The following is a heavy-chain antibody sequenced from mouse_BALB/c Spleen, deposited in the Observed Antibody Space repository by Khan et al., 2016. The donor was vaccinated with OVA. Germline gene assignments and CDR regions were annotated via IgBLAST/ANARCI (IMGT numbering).Heavy chain of an antibody. CDR3: ARWFDGYSSLYAMDY. J-gene: IGHJ4*01. Sequence: QVQLKQSGPGLVAPSQSLSITCTVSGFSLTNYGVHWVRQPTGKGLEWLVVIWSDGSTNYNSVLKSRLSISKDNSKSQVFLKMNSLQTDDTAIYYCARWFDGYSSLYAMDYWGQGTSVTVSS. D-gene: IGHD2-3*01. CDR2: IWSDGST. CDR1: GFSLTNYG. V-gene: IGHV2-6*02.